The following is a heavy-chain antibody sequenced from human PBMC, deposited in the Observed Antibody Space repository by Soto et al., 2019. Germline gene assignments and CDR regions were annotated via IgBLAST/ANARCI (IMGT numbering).Heavy chain of an antibody. CDR1: GFTFSSYW. CDR3: AIDEAYCGGDCYSAIGLFDY. V-gene: IGHV3-7*03. J-gene: IGHJ4*02. Sequence: HPGGSLRLSCAASGFTFSSYWMSWVRQAPGKGLEWVANIKQDGSEKKYVDSVKGRFTISRDNAKNSLYLQMNSLRAGDTAVYYCAIDEAYCGGDCYSAIGLFDYWGQGTLVTVSS. D-gene: IGHD2-21*02. CDR2: IKQDGSEK.